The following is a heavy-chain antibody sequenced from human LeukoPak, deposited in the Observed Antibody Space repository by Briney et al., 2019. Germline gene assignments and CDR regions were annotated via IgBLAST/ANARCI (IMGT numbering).Heavy chain of an antibody. CDR1: GFTLSIYW. V-gene: IGHV3-74*01. CDR2: MNSDGSIT. D-gene: IGHD3/OR15-3a*01. J-gene: IGHJ4*02. Sequence: GGSLRLSCAASGFTLSIYWMHWVRQTPGEGLVWVSNMNSDGSITNYADSVKGRFTISRDNAKNTLYLQMNSLRVEDTGIYYCAKENESPDLWGQGTLVTVSS. CDR3: AKENESPDL.